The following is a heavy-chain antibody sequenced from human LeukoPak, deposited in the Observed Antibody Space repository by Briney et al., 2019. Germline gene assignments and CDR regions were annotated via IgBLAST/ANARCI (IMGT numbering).Heavy chain of an antibody. J-gene: IGHJ4*02. V-gene: IGHV3-30-3*01. CDR2: ISYDGSNK. D-gene: IGHD6-19*01. CDR3: ARALYSSGPFDY. CDR1: GFTFSSYA. Sequence: PGGSLRLSCAASGFTFSSYAMHWVRQAPGKGLEWVAVISYDGSNKYYADSVKGRFTISRDNSKNTLYLQMNSLRTEDTAMYHCARALYSSGPFDYWGQGTLVTVSS.